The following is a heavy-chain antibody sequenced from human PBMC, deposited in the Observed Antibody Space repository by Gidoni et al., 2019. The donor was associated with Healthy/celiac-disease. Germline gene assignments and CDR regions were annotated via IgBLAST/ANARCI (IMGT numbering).Heavy chain of an antibody. V-gene: IGHV4-34*01. J-gene: IGHJ4*02. CDR1: GVSFRCYY. D-gene: IGHD3-3*01. Sequence: QVQLQQWGAGLLKPSETLSLTCAVYGVSFRCYYLSWIRQPPGKGLEWIGEINHSGSTNYNPYLKSRVTISVDTSKNQFSLKLSSVPAADTAVYYCARRRGSTTFGVVRGPGYFDYWGQGTLVTVSS. CDR3: ARRRGSTTFGVVRGPGYFDY. CDR2: INHSGST.